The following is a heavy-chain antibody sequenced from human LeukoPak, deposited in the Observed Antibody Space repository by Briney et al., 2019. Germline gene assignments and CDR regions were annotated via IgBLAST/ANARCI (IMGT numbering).Heavy chain of an antibody. J-gene: IGHJ4*02. CDR3: ARSRGGSGSYLPDY. Sequence: GGSLRLSCAASGFSFSSYGIHWVRQAPGKGLEWVAVLWFDGSNEYYADSVKGRFTISRDNSKNTLYLQMNSLRAEDTAVYYCARSRGGSGSYLPDYWGQGTLVTVSS. V-gene: IGHV3-33*01. CDR2: LWFDGSNE. D-gene: IGHD3-10*01. CDR1: GFSFSSYG.